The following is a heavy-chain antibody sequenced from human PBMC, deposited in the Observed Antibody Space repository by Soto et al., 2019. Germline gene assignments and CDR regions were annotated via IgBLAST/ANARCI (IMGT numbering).Heavy chain of an antibody. CDR1: VYSFTSYL. CDR3: ARRGRFDP. D-gene: IGHD3-16*01. CDR2: IDPSDSYT. V-gene: IGHV5-10-1*01. J-gene: IGHJ5*02. Sequence: XESLTISCEGSVYSFTSYLLSWVRQMPGKGLEWMGRIDPSDSYTNYSPSFQGHVTISADKSISTAYLQWSSLKASDTAMYYCARRGRFDPWGQGTLVTVSS.